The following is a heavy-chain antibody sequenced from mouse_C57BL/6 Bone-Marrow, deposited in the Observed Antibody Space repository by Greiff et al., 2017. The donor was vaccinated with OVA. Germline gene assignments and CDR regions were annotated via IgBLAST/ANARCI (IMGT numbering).Heavy chain of an antibody. CDR1: GYAFSSYW. CDR3: ARGCYYYGPDY. D-gene: IGHD1-1*01. Sequence: QVQLQQSGAELVKPGASVKISCKASGYAFSSYWMNWVKQTPGKGLEWIGQIYPGDGATNYNGKFKGKATLTADKSSSTAYMQLSSLTSEDSAVYFCARGCYYYGPDYWGQGTTLTVSS. V-gene: IGHV1-80*01. J-gene: IGHJ2*01. CDR2: IYPGDGAT.